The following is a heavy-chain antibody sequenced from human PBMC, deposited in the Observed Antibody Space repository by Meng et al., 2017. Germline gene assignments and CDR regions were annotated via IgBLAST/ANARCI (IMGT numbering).Heavy chain of an antibody. V-gene: IGHV3-7*01. CDR3: ARYSGYEKYYYYGMDV. CDR1: GFTFSNAW. CDR2: IKQDGSEK. Sequence: GGSLRLSCAASGFTFSNAWMSWVRQAPGKGLEWVANIKQDGSEKYYVDSVKGRFTISRDNAKNSLYLQMNSLRAEDTAVYYCARYSGYEKYYYYGMDVWGQGTTVTVSS. J-gene: IGHJ6*02. D-gene: IGHD5-12*01.